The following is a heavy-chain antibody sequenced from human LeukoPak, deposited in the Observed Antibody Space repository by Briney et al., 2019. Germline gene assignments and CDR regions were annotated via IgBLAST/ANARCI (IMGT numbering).Heavy chain of an antibody. CDR1: GYSFTSYW. V-gene: IGHV5-51*01. CDR2: IYPGDSDT. CDR3: ARRNGYSSSWYYFDY. J-gene: IGHJ4*02. D-gene: IGHD6-13*01. Sequence: VESLKISCQGSGYSFTSYWIGWVRQMPGKGLEWMGIIYPGDSDTRYSPSFQGQVTISADKSISTAYLQWSSLKAADTAMYYCARRNGYSSSWYYFDYWGQGTLVTVSS.